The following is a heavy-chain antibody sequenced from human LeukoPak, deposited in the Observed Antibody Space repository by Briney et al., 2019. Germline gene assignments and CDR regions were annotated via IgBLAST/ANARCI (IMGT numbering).Heavy chain of an antibody. CDR1: GFTFSSYG. CDR3: AKDQAESRGWLYAFDI. D-gene: IGHD5-24*01. Sequence: GGSLRLSCAASGFTFSSYGMHWVRQAPGKGLEWVAVISYDGSNKYYADSVKGRFTISRDNSKNTLYLQMNSLRAEDTAVYYCAKDQAESRGWLYAFDIWGQGTMVTVSS. CDR2: ISYDGSNK. J-gene: IGHJ3*02. V-gene: IGHV3-30*18.